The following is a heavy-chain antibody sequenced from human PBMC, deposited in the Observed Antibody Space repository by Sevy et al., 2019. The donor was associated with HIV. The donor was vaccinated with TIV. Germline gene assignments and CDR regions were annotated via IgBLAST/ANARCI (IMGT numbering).Heavy chain of an antibody. D-gene: IGHD2-21*02. V-gene: IGHV4-4*07. CDR2: IYTSGST. Sequence: SETLSLTCTVSGGSISSYYWSWIRQPAGKGLEWIGRIYTSGSTNYNPSLKSRVTMSLDTSKNQFSLKLSSVTAADTAVYYCARDRGHIVVVTGAFDIWGQGTMVTVSS. J-gene: IGHJ3*02. CDR3: ARDRGHIVVVTGAFDI. CDR1: GGSISSYY.